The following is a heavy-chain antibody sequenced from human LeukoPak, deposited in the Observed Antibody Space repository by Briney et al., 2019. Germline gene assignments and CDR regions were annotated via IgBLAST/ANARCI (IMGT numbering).Heavy chain of an antibody. J-gene: IGHJ6*03. D-gene: IGHD3-10*01. Sequence: SVKISCKASVDTFSSYAISWVRQTPGQGLEWIGEIITIFGTANYAQKFQGRVTITADESTSTHYMELSSLRSEDTAVYYCARSYYYGSGSYYPPYYYYYMDVWGKGTTVTVSS. CDR3: ARSYYYGSGSYYPPYYYYYMDV. CDR1: VDTFSSYA. V-gene: IGHV1-69*13. CDR2: IITIFGTA.